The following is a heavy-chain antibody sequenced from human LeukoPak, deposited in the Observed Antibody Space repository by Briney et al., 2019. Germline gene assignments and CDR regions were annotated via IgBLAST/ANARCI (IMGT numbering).Heavy chain of an antibody. CDR3: AREKMAGVPLFDY. CDR2: IYYSGST. J-gene: IGHJ4*02. D-gene: IGHD5-24*01. Sequence: SETLSLTCTVSGGSISSYYWSWIRQPPGKGLEWIGYIYYSGSTNYNPSLKSRVTISVDTSKNQFSLRLNSVTAADTAVYFCAREKMAGVPLFDYWGQGTLVTVSS. CDR1: GGSISSYY. V-gene: IGHV4-59*12.